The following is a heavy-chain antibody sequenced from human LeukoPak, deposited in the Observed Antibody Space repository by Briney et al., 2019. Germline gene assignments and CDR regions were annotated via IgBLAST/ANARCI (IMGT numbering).Heavy chain of an antibody. V-gene: IGHV3-11*01. D-gene: IGHD3-9*01. Sequence: PGGSLRLSCAASGFTFSDYYMSWIRQAPGKGLEWVSYISSSGSTIYYADSVKGRFTISRDNAKNSLYLQMNSLRAEDTAVYYCARDIKYYDILTGYYPKTFDYWGQGTLVTVSS. CDR1: GFTFSDYY. CDR2: ISSSGSTI. CDR3: ARDIKYYDILTGYYPKTFDY. J-gene: IGHJ4*02.